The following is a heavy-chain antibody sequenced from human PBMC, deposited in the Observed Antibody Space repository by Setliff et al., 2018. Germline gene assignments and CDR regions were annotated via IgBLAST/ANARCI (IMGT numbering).Heavy chain of an antibody. CDR2: IYHKGRT. CDR1: GASISSGHY. V-gene: IGHV4-38-2*01. D-gene: IGHD3-3*01. CDR3: ASPRRDDLDSPFDPFDI. Sequence: SETLSLTCAVYGASISSGHYWGWIRQPPGKGLEWIATIYHKGRTYFNPSLQSRVTMSLDRSKNQFSLRLTSVTASDTAVYYCASPRRDDLDSPFDPFDIWGHGTRVTVSS. J-gene: IGHJ3*02.